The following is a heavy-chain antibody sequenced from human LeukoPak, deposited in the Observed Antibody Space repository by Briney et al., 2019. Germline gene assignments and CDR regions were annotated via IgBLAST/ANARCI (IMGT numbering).Heavy chain of an antibody. V-gene: IGHV4-59*01. CDR1: GGSISSYY. Sequence: SETLSLTCTVSGGSISSYYWSWIRQPPGKGLEWIGYIYYSGSTNYNPSLKSRVTISVDTSKNQFSLKLTSVTAADTAVYYCARSTWLLDKWGQGTLVTVSS. D-gene: IGHD3-22*01. J-gene: IGHJ4*02. CDR3: ARSTWLLDK. CDR2: IYYSGST.